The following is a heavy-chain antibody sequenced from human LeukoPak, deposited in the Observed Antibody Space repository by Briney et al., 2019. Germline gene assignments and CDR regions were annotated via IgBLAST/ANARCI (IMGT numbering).Heavy chain of an antibody. Sequence: GGSLRLYCAASGFTFSSYAMSWVRQAPGKGLEWVSAISGSGGSTYYADSVKGRFTISRDNSKNTLYLQMNSLRAEDTAVYYCAKDRGGTMVRGATDYWGQGTLVTVSS. CDR3: AKDRGGTMVRGATDY. D-gene: IGHD3-10*01. CDR2: ISGSGGST. V-gene: IGHV3-23*01. CDR1: GFTFSSYA. J-gene: IGHJ4*02.